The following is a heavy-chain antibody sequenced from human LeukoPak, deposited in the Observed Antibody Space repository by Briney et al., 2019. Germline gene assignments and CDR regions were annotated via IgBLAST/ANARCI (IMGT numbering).Heavy chain of an antibody. CDR3: ARTHLAALYYYGMDV. Sequence: ASVKVSCKASGYTFTSYAMHWVRQAPGQRLEWMGWTNAGNGNTKYSQKFQGRVTITRDTSASTAYMELSSLRSEDTAVYYCARTHLAALYYYGMDVWGQGTTVTVSS. V-gene: IGHV1-3*01. J-gene: IGHJ6*02. CDR2: TNAGNGNT. D-gene: IGHD6-6*01. CDR1: GYTFTSYA.